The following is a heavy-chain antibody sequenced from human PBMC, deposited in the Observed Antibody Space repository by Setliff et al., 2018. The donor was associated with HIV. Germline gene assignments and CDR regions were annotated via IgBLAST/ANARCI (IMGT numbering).Heavy chain of an antibody. D-gene: IGHD2-21*02. J-gene: IGHJ4*02. Sequence: KPSETLSLTCTISGGSINSDYYFWGWIRQSPGKGLEWIATISYDGNTYYNPSLKTQLTVTSATSQNQFSLTMTSITAADTAVYFCARGNHNWRRLWGYWGQGTRVTVSS. CDR1: GGSINSDYYF. CDR2: ISYDGNT. CDR3: ARGNHNWRRLWGY. V-gene: IGHV4-39*07.